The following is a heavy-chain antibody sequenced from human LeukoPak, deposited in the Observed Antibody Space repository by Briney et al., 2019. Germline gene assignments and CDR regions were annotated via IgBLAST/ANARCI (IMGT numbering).Heavy chain of an antibody. V-gene: IGHV4-4*09. CDR1: GGFISSYY. CDR2: IYTSGST. CDR3: ARAQAGYCSSTSCYRWFDP. D-gene: IGHD2-2*02. Sequence: SETLSLTCTVSGGFISSYYWSWVRQPPGQGLEWIGYIYTSGSTNYNPSLKSRVTISVDTSKNQFSLKLSSVTAADTAVYYCARAQAGYCSSTSCYRWFDPWGQGTLVTVSS. J-gene: IGHJ5*02.